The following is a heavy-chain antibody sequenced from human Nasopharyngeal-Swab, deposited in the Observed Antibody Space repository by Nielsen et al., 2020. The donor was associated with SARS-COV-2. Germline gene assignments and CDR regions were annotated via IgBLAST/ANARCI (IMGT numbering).Heavy chain of an antibody. CDR3: TTAQSLYYYYMDV. CDR1: GFTFSNAW. V-gene: IGHV3-15*01. Sequence: GESLKISCAASGFTFSNAWMSWVPQAPGKGLEWVGRIKSKTDGGTTDYAAPVKGRFTISRDDSKNTLYLQMNSLKTEDTAVYYCTTAQSLYYYYMDVWGKGTTVTVSS. CDR2: IKSKTDGGTT. J-gene: IGHJ6*03.